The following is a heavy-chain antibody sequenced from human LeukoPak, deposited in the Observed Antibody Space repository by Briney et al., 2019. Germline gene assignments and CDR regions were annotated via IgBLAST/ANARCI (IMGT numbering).Heavy chain of an antibody. J-gene: IGHJ4*02. CDR1: GFTFSDYY. Sequence: GGSLRLSCAASGFTFSDYYMSWIRQAPGKGLEWVSYISSSGSTIYYADSVKGRFTISRDNAKNSLYLPMNSLRAEDTAVYYCARVLPYDSSGYYLGFDYWGQGTLVTVSS. CDR2: ISSSGSTI. V-gene: IGHV3-11*01. D-gene: IGHD3-22*01. CDR3: ARVLPYDSSGYYLGFDY.